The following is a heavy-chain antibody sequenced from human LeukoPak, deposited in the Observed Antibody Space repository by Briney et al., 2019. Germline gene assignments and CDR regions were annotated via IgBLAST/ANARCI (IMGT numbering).Heavy chain of an antibody. CDR3: ARGSPQAANRPFND. CDR2: ISGSGGSA. CDR1: GFTFNKYV. V-gene: IGHV3-23*01. D-gene: IGHD2-15*01. J-gene: IGHJ4*02. Sequence: GGSLRLSCAASGFTFNKYVVSWVRQAPGKGLEWVSVISGSGGSAYYADSVKGRFTISRDNAKNSLYLQMSSLRAEDTAVYYCARGSPQAANRPFNDWGQGTLVTVSS.